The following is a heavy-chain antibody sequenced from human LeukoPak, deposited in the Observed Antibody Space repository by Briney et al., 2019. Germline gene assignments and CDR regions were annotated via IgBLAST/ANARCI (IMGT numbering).Heavy chain of an antibody. J-gene: IGHJ6*02. CDR2: ISWNSGSI. CDR1: GFTFSSYW. CDR3: AKDRGAYYYGSGSYYKTLYYYYGMDV. V-gene: IGHV3-9*01. D-gene: IGHD3-10*01. Sequence: GGSLRLSCAASGFTFSSYWMHWVRQAPGKGLEWVSGISWNSGSIGYADSVKGRFTISRDNAKNSLYLQMNSLRAEDTALYYCAKDRGAYYYGSGSYYKTLYYYYGMDVWGQGTTVTVSS.